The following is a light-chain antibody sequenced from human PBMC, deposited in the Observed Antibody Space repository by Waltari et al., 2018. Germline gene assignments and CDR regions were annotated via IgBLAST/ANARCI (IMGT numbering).Light chain of an antibody. CDR3: QVWDSSSGHRV. CDR1: DIGSKS. J-gene: IGLJ3*02. CDR2: YDS. V-gene: IGLV3-21*04. Sequence: SYVLTQPPSVSVAPGKTASITCGGNDIGSKSVYWYQKKPGQAPVLVIYYDSDRPSGIPERFSGSNSGNTATLTISRVEAGDEADYYCQVWDSSSGHRVFGGGTKLTVL.